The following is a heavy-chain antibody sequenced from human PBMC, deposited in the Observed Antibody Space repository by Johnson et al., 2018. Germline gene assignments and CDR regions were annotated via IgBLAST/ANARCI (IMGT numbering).Heavy chain of an antibody. J-gene: IGHJ1*01. CDR1: GFTFSNAW. CDR2: IKSKTDGGTT. V-gene: IGHV3-15*01. CDR3: ARAIVGKGYFQH. Sequence: VQLQESGGGLVQPGGSLKLSCAASGFTFSNAWMSWVRQAPGKGLEWVGRIKSKTDGGTTDYAAPVKGRFTISRANAKNSLYLQMNSLRDEDTAGYYCARAIVGKGYFQHWGQGTLVTVSS. D-gene: IGHD1-26*01.